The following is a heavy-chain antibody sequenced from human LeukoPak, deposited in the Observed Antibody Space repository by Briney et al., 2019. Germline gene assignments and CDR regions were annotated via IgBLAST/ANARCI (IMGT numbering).Heavy chain of an antibody. V-gene: IGHV4-59*12. J-gene: IGHJ4*02. CDR1: GGSISSYY. CDR3: ARASSGSYRIFDY. D-gene: IGHD1-26*01. CDR2: IYYSGST. Sequence: PSETLSLTCTVSGGSISSYYWSWIRQPPGKGLEWIGYIYYSGSTNYNPSLKSRVTISVDTSKNQFSLQLNSVTPEDTAVYYCARASSGSYRIFDYWGQGTLVTVSS.